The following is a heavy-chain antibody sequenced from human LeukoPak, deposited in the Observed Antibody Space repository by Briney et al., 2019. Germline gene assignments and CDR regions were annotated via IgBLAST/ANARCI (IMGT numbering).Heavy chain of an antibody. CDR1: GYTFSNYG. J-gene: IGHJ4*02. D-gene: IGHD4-11*01. CDR3: ARDDNYGIFVNVDY. CDR2: ISGYNGNT. V-gene: IGHV1-18*01. Sequence: ASVKVSCKAAGYTFSNYGISWVRQAPGQGLEWIGWISGYNGNTTYALKLQGRVTMTTDTSTSTAYMELRSLKSDDTAVYYCARDDNYGIFVNVDYWGQGTLVTVSS.